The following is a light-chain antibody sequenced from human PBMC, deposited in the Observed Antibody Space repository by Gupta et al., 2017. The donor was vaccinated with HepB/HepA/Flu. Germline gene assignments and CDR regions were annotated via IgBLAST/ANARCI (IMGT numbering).Light chain of an antibody. CDR3: QQDKNWPPLT. J-gene: IGKJ5*01. CDR2: GAS. CDR1: QSVRSN. V-gene: IGKV3-15*01. Sequence: EIVMTQSPATLSVSPGERATLSCRASQSVRSNLAWYQQKPGQAPRLLNYGASTRDTGISARFSGSGYGKDLTLTSSSRQLEDFAGYYCQQDKNWPPLTFGQGTLLEIK.